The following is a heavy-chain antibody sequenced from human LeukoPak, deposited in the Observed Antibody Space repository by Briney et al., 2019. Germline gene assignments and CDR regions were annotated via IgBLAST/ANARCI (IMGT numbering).Heavy chain of an antibody. CDR2: IYYRGST. CDR3: AREPPEYMGNAFDI. J-gene: IGHJ3*02. D-gene: IGHD7-27*01. CDR1: GGSVSSSAYY. V-gene: IGHV4-39*07. Sequence: SETLSLTCTVSGGSVSSSAYYWGWIRQPPGKGLEWIGNIYYRGSTYYNPSLKSRVTISVDTSKNQFSLKLSSVTAADTAVYYCAREPPEYMGNAFDIWGQGTMVTVSS.